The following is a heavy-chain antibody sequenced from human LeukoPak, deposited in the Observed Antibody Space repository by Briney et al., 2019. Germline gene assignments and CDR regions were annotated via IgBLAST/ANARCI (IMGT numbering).Heavy chain of an antibody. CDR3: ARDESTSILWW. D-gene: IGHD2-21*01. Sequence: ASVKVSCKASGYTFINYYMHWVRQAPGQGLEWMGIINPSGGSTSYAQKFQGRVTMTRDTSTSTVYMELSSLRSEDTAVYYCARDESTSILWWWGQGTPVTVSS. J-gene: IGHJ1*01. CDR1: GYTFINYY. CDR2: INPSGGST. V-gene: IGHV1-46*01.